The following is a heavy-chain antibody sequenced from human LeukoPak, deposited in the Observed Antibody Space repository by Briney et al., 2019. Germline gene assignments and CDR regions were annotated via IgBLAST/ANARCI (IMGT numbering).Heavy chain of an antibody. CDR1: GFTLNSYS. V-gene: IGHV3-48*01. CDR2: ISGSSSSI. D-gene: IGHD3-3*01. Sequence: GGSLRLSCAASGFTLNSYSMNWVRQGPGKGLEWVSYISGSSSSIYYADSVKGRFTISRDNAKNSLYLQMNSLRAEDTAVYYCASGNDFWSGYYIWYWGQGTLVTVSS. J-gene: IGHJ4*02. CDR3: ASGNDFWSGYYIWY.